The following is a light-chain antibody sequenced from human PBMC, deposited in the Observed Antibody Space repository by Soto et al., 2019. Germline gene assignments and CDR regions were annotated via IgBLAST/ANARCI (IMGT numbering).Light chain of an antibody. CDR3: NSYTSIRTYV. V-gene: IGLV2-14*01. CDR2: EVS. J-gene: IGLJ1*01. CDR1: SSDVGGYKY. Sequence: QSALTQPASVSGSPGQSITISCTGTSSDVGGYKYVSWYQQHPGKAPKLMIFEVSNRPSGVSYRFSGSKSGNTASLTISGLQPEDEAYYYCNSYTSIRTYVFGTGTKVTVI.